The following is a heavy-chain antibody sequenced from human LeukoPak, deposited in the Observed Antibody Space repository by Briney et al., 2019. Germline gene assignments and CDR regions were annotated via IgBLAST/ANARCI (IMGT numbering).Heavy chain of an antibody. Sequence: ASVKVSCEASGYTFTSYYMHWVRQAPGQGLEWMGIINPSGGSTSYAQKFQGRVTMTRDTSTSTAYMELRSLRSDDTAVYYCAVYSSSSAGFDYWGQGTLVTVSS. CDR1: GYTFTSYY. CDR2: INPSGGST. CDR3: AVYSSSSAGFDY. V-gene: IGHV1-46*03. D-gene: IGHD6-6*01. J-gene: IGHJ4*02.